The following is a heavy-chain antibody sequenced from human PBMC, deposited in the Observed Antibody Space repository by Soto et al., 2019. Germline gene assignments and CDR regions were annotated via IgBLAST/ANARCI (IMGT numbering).Heavy chain of an antibody. V-gene: IGHV1-69*13. D-gene: IGHD6-6*01. CDR1: GGTFSSYA. J-gene: IGHJ4*02. CDR2: IIPIFGTA. Sequence: SVKVSCKASGGTFSSYAISWVRQAPGQGLEWMGGIIPIFGTANYAQKFQGRVTITADESTSTAYMELSSLRSEDTAVYYCAREPNYKSSSSHDLFDYWGQGTLVTVS. CDR3: AREPNYKSSSSHDLFDY.